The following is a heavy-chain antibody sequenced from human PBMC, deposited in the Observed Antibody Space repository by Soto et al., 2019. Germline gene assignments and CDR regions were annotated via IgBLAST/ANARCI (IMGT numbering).Heavy chain of an antibody. J-gene: IGHJ4*02. V-gene: IGHV4-59*01. CDR1: GGSISSDY. CDR3: ARGGRVYLFDY. Sequence: SGTLSLTCTVSGGSISSDYWSWIRQPPGKGLEWIGYIYYSGITDCNPSLKRRVTIAVDTSKSRFSVKLSSVTAADAAVYCCARGGRVYLFDYWGQGTLVTVSS. D-gene: IGHD1-20*01. CDR2: IYYSGIT.